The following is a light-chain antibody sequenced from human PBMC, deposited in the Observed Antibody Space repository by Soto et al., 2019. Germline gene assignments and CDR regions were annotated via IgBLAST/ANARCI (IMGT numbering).Light chain of an antibody. J-gene: IGKJ4*01. CDR1: QSISNW. V-gene: IGKV1-5*03. CDR2: KAS. Sequence: DIQMTQSPSTLSASVGDRVTITCRASQSISNWLAWYQQKPGKAPNLLIYKASRLESGVPSRFSGSGSGTEFTLTISSLQTDDFATYYCQQYNTYPLTFGGGTKVDIK. CDR3: QQYNTYPLT.